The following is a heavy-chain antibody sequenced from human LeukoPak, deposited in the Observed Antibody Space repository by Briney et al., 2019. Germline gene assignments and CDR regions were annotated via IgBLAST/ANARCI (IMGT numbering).Heavy chain of an antibody. D-gene: IGHD6-13*01. CDR3: STDAGYDSRWYNY. CDR2: IKSNSAGGTT. Sequence: GGSLRLSCTASGFTFSAAYMIWVRQAPGKGLEWVGRIKSNSAGGTTDYASPVKGRFIISRDDSKTTVYLQMNSLKTEVTAVYYCSTDAGYDSRWYNYWGQGTLVTVSS. V-gene: IGHV3-15*01. J-gene: IGHJ4*02. CDR1: GFTFSAAY.